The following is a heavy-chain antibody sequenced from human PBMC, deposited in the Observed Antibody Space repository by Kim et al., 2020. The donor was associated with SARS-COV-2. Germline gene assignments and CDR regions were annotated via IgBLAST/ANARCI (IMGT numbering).Heavy chain of an antibody. V-gene: IGHV1-24*01. J-gene: IGHJ5*02. CDR2: FDPEDGET. CDR3: ATAPALVRDGWFDP. Sequence: ASVKVSCKVSGYTRTELSMHWVRQAPGKGLEWMGGFDPEDGETIYAQKFQGRVTMTEDTSTDTAYMELSSLRSEDTAVYYCATAPALVRDGWFDPWGQGTLVTVSS. D-gene: IGHD6-6*01. CDR1: GYTRTELS.